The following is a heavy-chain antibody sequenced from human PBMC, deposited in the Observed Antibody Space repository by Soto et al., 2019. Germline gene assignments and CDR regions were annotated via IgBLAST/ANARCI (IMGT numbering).Heavy chain of an antibody. CDR2: SNGGNGYT. Sequence: GACVXVSFKSCLYTLNIHGIQLMLQAPGQSLEWVGWSNGGNGYTKYSEELQGRVTITRDTSASTVYMEPRSLTSEDMAVYYCARVNYSDDLDVWGQGTTVTVSS. CDR1: LYTLNIHG. CDR3: ARVNYSDDLDV. J-gene: IGHJ6*02. D-gene: IGHD1-26*01. V-gene: IGHV1-3*02.